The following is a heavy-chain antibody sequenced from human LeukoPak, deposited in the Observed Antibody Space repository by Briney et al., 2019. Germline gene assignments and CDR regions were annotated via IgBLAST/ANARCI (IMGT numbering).Heavy chain of an antibody. V-gene: IGHV4-59*11. Sequence: SETLSLICSVSGGSIGSRYWSWIRQTPGKGLEWIGYIHYSGSSSYCPSLKSPVSISVDTSKNQFTLILTSVIVADTAVYYCARSVTPTPAFDYWGQGTLVTVSS. D-gene: IGHD4-23*01. CDR1: GGSIGSRY. CDR2: IHYSGSS. J-gene: IGHJ4*02. CDR3: ARSVTPTPAFDY.